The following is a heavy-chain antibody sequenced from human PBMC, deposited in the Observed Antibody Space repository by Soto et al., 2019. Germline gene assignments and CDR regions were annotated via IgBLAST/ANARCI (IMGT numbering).Heavy chain of an antibody. CDR1: GGTFTNYA. Sequence: QVQLVQSGAEVKKPGSSLKVSCKASGGTFTNYAFSWVRQAPGQGLEWMGGIIPVFGTPDYAQKFQGSVTISADESTRTASMELSSLRSDDTAVYYCARERSVGYCITTTCPKPFYYSAMDVWGQGTTVTVSS. J-gene: IGHJ6*02. CDR2: IIPVFGTP. CDR3: ARERSVGYCITTTCPKPFYYSAMDV. V-gene: IGHV1-69*12. D-gene: IGHD2-2*01.